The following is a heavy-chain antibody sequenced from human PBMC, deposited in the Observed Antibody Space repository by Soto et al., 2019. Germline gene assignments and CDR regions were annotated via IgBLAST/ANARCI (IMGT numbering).Heavy chain of an antibody. Sequence: SETLSLTCTVSGGSISSGDYYWSWIRQHPGKGLEWIGYIYYSGSTYYNPSLKSRVTISVDTSKNQFSLKLSSVTAEDTAVYYCARGLYYYDSSGYYGNWGQGTLVTVSS. J-gene: IGHJ4*02. CDR3: ARGLYYYDSSGYYGN. CDR2: IYYSGST. V-gene: IGHV4-31*03. CDR1: GGSISSGDYY. D-gene: IGHD3-22*01.